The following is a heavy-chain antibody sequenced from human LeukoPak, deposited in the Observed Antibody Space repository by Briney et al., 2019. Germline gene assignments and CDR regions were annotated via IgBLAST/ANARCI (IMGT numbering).Heavy chain of an antibody. CDR1: GFTFSSYS. D-gene: IGHD3-3*01. CDR2: ISSSSSTI. Sequence: GGSLRLSCAASGFTFSSYSMNWVRQAPGKGLEWVSYISSSSSTIYYADSVKGRFTISRDNAKDSLYLQMNSLRAEDTAVYYCARASFTIFGVVIQYFDYWGQGTLVTVSS. CDR3: ARASFTIFGVVIQYFDY. J-gene: IGHJ4*02. V-gene: IGHV3-48*01.